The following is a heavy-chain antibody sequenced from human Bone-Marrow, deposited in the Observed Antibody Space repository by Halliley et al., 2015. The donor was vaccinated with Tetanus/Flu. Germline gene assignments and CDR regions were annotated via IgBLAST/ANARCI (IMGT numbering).Heavy chain of an antibody. CDR1: GGSVSSGTYF. V-gene: IGHV4-61*01. Sequence: TLFLTCTVSGGSVSSGTYFWSWIRQPPGKGLEWIGGIYYSGSTNYNPSLKSRLTISLDTSRNQFSLRLSSVTAADTAVYYCARDFFDSTGYIAYWGQGTLVTVSS. J-gene: IGHJ4*02. CDR2: IYYSGST. CDR3: ARDFFDSTGYIAY. D-gene: IGHD3-22*01.